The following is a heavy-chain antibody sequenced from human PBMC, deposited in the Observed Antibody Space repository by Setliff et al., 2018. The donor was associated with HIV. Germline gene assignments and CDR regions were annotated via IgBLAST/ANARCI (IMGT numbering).Heavy chain of an antibody. D-gene: IGHD1-1*01. Sequence: KVSCKASGGTFSSYAISWVRQAPGQGLEWMGGIIPIFGTANYAQRFQGRVTITADESTSTAYMELSSLRSEDTAVYYCARDYNWNYAWFDPWGQGTLVTVSS. J-gene: IGHJ5*02. CDR1: GGTFSSYA. CDR2: IIPIFGTA. V-gene: IGHV1-69*01. CDR3: ARDYNWNYAWFDP.